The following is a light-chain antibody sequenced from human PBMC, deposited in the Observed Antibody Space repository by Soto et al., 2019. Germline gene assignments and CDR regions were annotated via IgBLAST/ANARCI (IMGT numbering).Light chain of an antibody. V-gene: IGKV1-5*03. CDR1: QSISTW. CDR3: QQYDSYHYT. J-gene: IGKJ2*01. CDR2: KAT. Sequence: DIQMTQSPSTLSASVGDRVTITCRASQSISTWLAWYQQKPGKAPKVLIYKATSLETGVPPRFSGSGSGTEFTLTNSSLQPGYFATYYCQQYDSYHYTFGQGTKLEIK.